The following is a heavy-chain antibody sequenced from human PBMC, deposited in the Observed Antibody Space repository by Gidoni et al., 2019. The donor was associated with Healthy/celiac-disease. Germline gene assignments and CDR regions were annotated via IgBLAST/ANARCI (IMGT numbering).Heavy chain of an antibody. CDR3: ARDTRITMVRGPYY. V-gene: IGHV3-30-3*01. Sequence: QVQLVESGGGVVQPGRSLRLSCAASGFTFSSYAMHWVRQAPGKGLEWVAVISYDGSNKYYADSVKGRFTISRDNSKNTLYLQMNSLRAEETAVYYCARDTRITMVRGPYYWGQGTLVTVSS. D-gene: IGHD3-10*01. CDR2: ISYDGSNK. J-gene: IGHJ4*02. CDR1: GFTFSSYA.